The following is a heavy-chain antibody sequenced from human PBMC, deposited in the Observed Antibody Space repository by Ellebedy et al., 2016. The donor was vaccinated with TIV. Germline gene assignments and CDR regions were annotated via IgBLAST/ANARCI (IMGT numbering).Heavy chain of an antibody. Sequence: GGSLRLSCAAPGFTVSYTYMSWVRQAPGKGLEWVSVIHTGGDTYYADSVKGRFTISRDSSKNTLFLQMNSLRAEDTAMYYCARRITGTYGDDAFDIWGQGTMVTVSS. CDR1: GFTVSYTY. V-gene: IGHV3-53*01. CDR3: ARRITGTYGDDAFDI. D-gene: IGHD1-20*01. J-gene: IGHJ3*02. CDR2: IHTGGDT.